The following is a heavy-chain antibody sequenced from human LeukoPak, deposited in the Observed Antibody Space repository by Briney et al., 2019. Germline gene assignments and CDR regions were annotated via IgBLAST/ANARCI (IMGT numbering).Heavy chain of an antibody. D-gene: IGHD3-22*01. CDR1: GGSFSGYY. J-gene: IGHJ3*02. CDR2: INHSGST. V-gene: IGHV4-34*01. Sequence: PSETLSLTCVVYGGSFSGYYWSWIRQPPGKGLEWIGEINHSGSTNYNPSLKSRVTISVDTSRNQFSLKLSSVTAADTAVYYCARGRGHNSGYSRKKNDAFDIWGQGTMVTVSS. CDR3: ARGRGHNSGYSRKKNDAFDI.